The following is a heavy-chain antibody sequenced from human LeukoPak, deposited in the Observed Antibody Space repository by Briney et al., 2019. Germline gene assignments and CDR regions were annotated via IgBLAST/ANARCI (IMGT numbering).Heavy chain of an antibody. D-gene: IGHD3-22*01. CDR1: GYTFTSCG. J-gene: IGHJ5*02. V-gene: IGHV1-18*01. CDR2: ISAYNGYT. Sequence: GPSVKVSCKASGYTFTSCGNSWVPQAPGQGLEWMGWISAYNGYTKYAEKLQGRVTMTRDTSRSTAYLELRSRRSDDTAVYYCARAKYDSSGYYWFDPWGQGTLVTVSS. CDR3: ARAKYDSSGYYWFDP.